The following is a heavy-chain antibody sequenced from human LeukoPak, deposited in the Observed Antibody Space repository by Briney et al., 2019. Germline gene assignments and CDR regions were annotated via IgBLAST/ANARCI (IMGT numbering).Heavy chain of an antibody. CDR2: INPNSGGT. D-gene: IGHD5-12*01. J-gene: IGHJ4*02. CDR1: GYTFNTYG. Sequence: VSVKVSCKASGYTFNTYGITWVRQDPGQGLEWMGWINPNSGGTNYAQKFQGRVTMTRDTSISTACMELSRLRSDDTAVYYCARDRGGYSGYDSPGDYWGQGTLVTVSS. V-gene: IGHV1-2*02. CDR3: ARDRGGYSGYDSPGDY.